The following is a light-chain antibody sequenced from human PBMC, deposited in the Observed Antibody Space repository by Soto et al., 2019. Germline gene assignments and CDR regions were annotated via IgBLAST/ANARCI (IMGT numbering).Light chain of an antibody. CDR2: KAS. J-gene: IGKJ1*01. V-gene: IGKV1-5*03. CDR3: QQYNTYS. Sequence: DIQMTQSPSTLSASVGDRVTITCRASQSISNWLAWYQQKPGKPPKLLIYKASSLESGVPSRFSGSGSGIEFTLTISSMQPDDFATYYCQQYNTYSFGHGTKVDI. CDR1: QSISNW.